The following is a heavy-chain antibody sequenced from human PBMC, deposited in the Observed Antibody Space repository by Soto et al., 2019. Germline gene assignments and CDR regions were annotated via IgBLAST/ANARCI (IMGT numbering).Heavy chain of an antibody. Sequence: ASVKVSCKASGYTFTSYGISWVRQAPGQGPEWMGWISVYNDKTQYAQKFQDRVTMTTDTSTSTVYMDLRSLRSDDTAVYYCARDAQYDSNGHWAGDAFDLWGQGTTVTVSS. J-gene: IGHJ3*01. CDR3: ARDAQYDSNGHWAGDAFDL. D-gene: IGHD3-22*01. CDR2: ISVYNDKT. CDR1: GYTFTSYG. V-gene: IGHV1-18*01.